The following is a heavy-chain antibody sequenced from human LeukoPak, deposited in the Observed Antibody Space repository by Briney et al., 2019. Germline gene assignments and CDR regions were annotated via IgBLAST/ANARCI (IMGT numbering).Heavy chain of an antibody. CDR3: ARVAFQDGEWLLGRHRTDNWFDP. CDR2: IYYSGST. Sequence: PSETLSLTCTVSGGSISSSSYYWDWIRQPPGKGLEWIGSIYYSGSTYYNPSLKSRVTISVDKSKNQFSLKLSSVTAADTAVYYCARVAFQDGEWLLGRHRTDNWFDPWGQGTLVTVSS. J-gene: IGHJ5*02. D-gene: IGHD3-3*01. V-gene: IGHV4-39*07. CDR1: GGSISSSSYY.